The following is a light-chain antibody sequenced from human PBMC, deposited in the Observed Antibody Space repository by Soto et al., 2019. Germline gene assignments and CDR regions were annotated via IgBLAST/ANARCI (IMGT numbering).Light chain of an antibody. J-gene: IGLJ1*01. Sequence: QAVLTQPPSASGTPGQRVTISCSGSSSNIGSNFVYWYQQLPGMAPKLLIFKNNQRPSGVPDRFSGSKSGTSASLAISGLRSGDEADYYCATWDDSWNDYVFATGTKVTVL. CDR2: KNN. CDR3: ATWDDSWNDYV. CDR1: SSNIGSNF. V-gene: IGLV1-47*01.